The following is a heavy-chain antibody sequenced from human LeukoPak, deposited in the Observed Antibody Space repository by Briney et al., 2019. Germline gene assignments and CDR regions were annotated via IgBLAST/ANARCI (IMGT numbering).Heavy chain of an antibody. Sequence: ASVKVSCKASGYTFTSYYMHWVRQAPGQGLEWMGIINPSGGSTSYAQKFQGRVTMTRDTPTSTVYMELSSLRSEDTAVYYCARDKDIVVVPAAIKPPRRAFDIWGQGTMVTVSS. CDR3: ARDKDIVVVPAAIKPPRRAFDI. CDR2: INPSGGST. V-gene: IGHV1-46*03. CDR1: GYTFTSYY. D-gene: IGHD2-2*02. J-gene: IGHJ3*02.